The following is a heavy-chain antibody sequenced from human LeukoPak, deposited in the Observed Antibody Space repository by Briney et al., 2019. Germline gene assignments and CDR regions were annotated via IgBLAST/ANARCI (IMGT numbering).Heavy chain of an antibody. D-gene: IGHD3-16*01. Sequence: GRSLRLSCAASGFPFSSYAMHWVRQAPGKGLEWVAVISYDGSNKYYADSVKGRFTISRDKSKNTLHLQMDNLRAEDTAMYFCVKGDPSTYVEKWGQGAQVTVSS. CDR1: GFPFSSYA. V-gene: IGHV3-30-3*02. CDR3: VKGDPSTYVEK. CDR2: ISYDGSNK. J-gene: IGHJ4*02.